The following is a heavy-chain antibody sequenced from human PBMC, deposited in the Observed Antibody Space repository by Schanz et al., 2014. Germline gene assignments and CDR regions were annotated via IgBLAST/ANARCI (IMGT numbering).Heavy chain of an antibody. Sequence: VQLVESGGGLVQPGGSLRLSCVASGFTFSGSVMHWVRQASGKGLEWVAVIWFDGNNKYYADSVKGRFTISRDNAKNSLYLQMNSLRVEDTAVYYCARDRQQLVGRIGYYYGMDVWGQGTTVTVSS. V-gene: IGHV3-33*08. CDR1: GFTFSGSV. J-gene: IGHJ6*02. CDR2: IWFDGNNK. D-gene: IGHD6-13*01. CDR3: ARDRQQLVGRIGYYYGMDV.